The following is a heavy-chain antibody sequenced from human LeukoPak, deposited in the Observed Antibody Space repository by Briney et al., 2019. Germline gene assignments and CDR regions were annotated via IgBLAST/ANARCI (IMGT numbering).Heavy chain of an antibody. D-gene: IGHD3-3*01. Sequence: SVKVSCKASGGTFSSYTISWVRQAPGQGLEWMGRIIPILGIANYAQKFQGRVTITADKSTSTAYMELSSLRSEDTAVYYCVLVFGVVIPPGPYYYMDVWGKGTTVTVSS. CDR3: VLVFGVVIPPGPYYYMDV. CDR1: GGTFSSYT. J-gene: IGHJ6*03. V-gene: IGHV1-69*02. CDR2: IIPILGIA.